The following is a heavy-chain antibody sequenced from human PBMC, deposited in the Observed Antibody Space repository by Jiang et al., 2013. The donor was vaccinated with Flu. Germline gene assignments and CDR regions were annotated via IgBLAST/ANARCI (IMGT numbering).Heavy chain of an antibody. V-gene: IGHV4-34*01. D-gene: IGHD3-10*01. CDR1: GGSFSGYY. CDR3: ARFGFRALGY. Sequence: SLTCAVYGGSFSGYYWSWIRQPPGKGLEWIGEINHSGSTNYNPSLKSRVTISVDTSKNQFSLKLSSVTAADTAVYYCARFGFRALGYWGQGTLVTVSS. CDR2: INHSGST. J-gene: IGHJ4*02.